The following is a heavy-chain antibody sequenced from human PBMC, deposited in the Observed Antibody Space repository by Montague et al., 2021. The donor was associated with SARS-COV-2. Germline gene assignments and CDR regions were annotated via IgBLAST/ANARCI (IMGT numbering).Heavy chain of an antibody. D-gene: IGHD3-22*01. Sequence: SETLSLTCTVSVGSIISSRYYWGWIRQPPGKWLEWIGSIYYSGSTYYNPSLKSRVTISVDTSKNQFSLKLSSVTAADTAVYYCASPTYYYDSSGSDAFDIWGQGTMVTVSS. J-gene: IGHJ3*02. CDR3: ASPTYYYDSSGSDAFDI. CDR1: VGSIISSRYY. CDR2: IYYSGST. V-gene: IGHV4-39*01.